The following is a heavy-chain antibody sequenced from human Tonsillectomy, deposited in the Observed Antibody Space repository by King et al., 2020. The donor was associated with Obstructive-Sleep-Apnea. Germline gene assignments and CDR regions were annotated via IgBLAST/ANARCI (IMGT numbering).Heavy chain of an antibody. CDR3: AKEGSSWSLDY. CDR2: RSAMCGRT. J-gene: IGHJ4*02. Sequence: VQLVESGGGLVQPGGSLRLSWAASGVTLSTYAMTWVRQAPGKGLEWVSARSAMCGRTYYAASVKGRITISRDNSKNTLHLQMNGLRAEDTAVSYCAKEGSSWSLDYWGQGTLVTVSS. D-gene: IGHD6-13*01. V-gene: IGHV3-23*04. CDR1: GVTLSTYA.